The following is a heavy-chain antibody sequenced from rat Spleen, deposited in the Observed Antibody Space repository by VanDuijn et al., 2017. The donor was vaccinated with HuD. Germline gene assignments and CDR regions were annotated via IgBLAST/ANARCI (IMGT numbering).Heavy chain of an antibody. CDR3: KRLTFYGYGYYFDY. CDR1: GFTFNNYW. V-gene: IGHV5-31*01. D-gene: IGHD1-6*01. Sequence: EVQLVESGGGLVQPGRSLELSCVASGFTFNNYWMTWIRQAPGKGLEWVASVLHTGGNTYYPDSVKGRFTISRDNAKSTLYLRINSLRSEDTDTFYCKRLTFYGYGYYFDYWGQGVMVTVSS. J-gene: IGHJ2*01. CDR2: VLHTGGNT.